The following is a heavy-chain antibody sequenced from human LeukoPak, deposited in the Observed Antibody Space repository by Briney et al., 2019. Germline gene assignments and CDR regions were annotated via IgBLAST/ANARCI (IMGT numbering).Heavy chain of an antibody. CDR1: ANAFTDFS. Sequence: ASVKVCCTVSANAFTDFSLNRGRQAPGKGLEWMGGFDPEDVETIYAQKFQGRVSMTEDTSTATAYMDLSSLRPDDTAVYYCATDFFRGRQFDYWGQGTLVTVSS. V-gene: IGHV1-24*01. D-gene: IGHD2/OR15-2a*01. J-gene: IGHJ4*02. CDR3: ATDFFRGRQFDY. CDR2: FDPEDVET.